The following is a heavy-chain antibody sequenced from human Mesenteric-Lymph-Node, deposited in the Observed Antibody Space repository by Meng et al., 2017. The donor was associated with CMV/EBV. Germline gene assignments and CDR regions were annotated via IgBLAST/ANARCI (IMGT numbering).Heavy chain of an antibody. CDR2: SSGSGGNT. Sequence: ACGRSFSHYTMKWVRQGPGKGLEWSSSSSGSGGNTYYTDSVKGRFTIARDNSKNTLYLQINSLRVEDTAVYYCAKCRSGYSSGMDVWGQGTTVTVSS. CDR1: GRSFSHYT. CDR3: AKCRSGYSSGMDV. V-gene: IGHV3-23*01. J-gene: IGHJ6*02. D-gene: IGHD5-12*01.